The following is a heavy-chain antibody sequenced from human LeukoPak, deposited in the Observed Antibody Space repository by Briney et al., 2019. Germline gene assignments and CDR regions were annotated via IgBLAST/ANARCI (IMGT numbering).Heavy chain of an antibody. CDR3: ARFDSRRYFQH. V-gene: IGHV4-34*01. J-gene: IGHJ1*01. Sequence: SETLSLTCAVYGGSFSGYYGSWIRQPPGKGLEWIGEINHSGSTNYNPSLKSRVTISVDTSKNQFSLKLSSVTAADTAVYYCARFDSRRYFQHWGRAPWSPSPQ. CDR1: GGSFSGYY. CDR2: INHSGST. D-gene: IGHD3-22*01.